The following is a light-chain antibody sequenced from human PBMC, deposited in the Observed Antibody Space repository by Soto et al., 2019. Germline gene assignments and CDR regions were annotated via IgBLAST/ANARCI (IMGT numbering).Light chain of an antibody. CDR1: SSNIGSNT. CDR2: SNN. J-gene: IGLJ2*01. V-gene: IGLV1-44*01. CDR3: AAWDDSLNGVV. Sequence: QSVLTQPPSASGTPGQRVTISCSGSSSNIGSNTVNWYQQLPGTAPILLIYSNNQRPSGVPDRFSGSKSGTSASLAISGLQSEDEADYYWAAWDDSLNGVVFGGGTQLTVL.